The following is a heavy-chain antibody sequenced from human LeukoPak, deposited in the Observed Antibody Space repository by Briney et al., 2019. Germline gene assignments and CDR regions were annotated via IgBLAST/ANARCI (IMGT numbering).Heavy chain of an antibody. CDR1: GYIFTSYT. CDR2: ISADNGNT. J-gene: IGHJ3*02. Sequence: GASVKLSCKASGYIFTSYTINWVRQAPGQGLEWMGWISADNGNTDYAQKLQGRVTMTTDTSTSTAYMELRSLRSDDMAVYYCAREPFHSANYLGDDAFDIWGQGTMVTVSS. CDR3: AREPFHSANYLGDDAFDI. V-gene: IGHV1-18*03. D-gene: IGHD1-26*01.